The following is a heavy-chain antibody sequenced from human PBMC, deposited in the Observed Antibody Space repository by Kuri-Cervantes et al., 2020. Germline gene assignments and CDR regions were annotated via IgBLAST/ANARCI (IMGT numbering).Heavy chain of an antibody. Sequence: ASVKVSCKASGGTFSSYAISWVRQAPGQGLEWMGWISDHDADTNYAHKLQGRVTMTTDTSTSTAYMELRSLRPDDASVYYCSRGGYNWKLDAFDIWGQGTMVTVSS. CDR2: ISDHDADT. V-gene: IGHV1-18*01. CDR3: SRGGYNWKLDAFDI. CDR1: GGTFSSYA. J-gene: IGHJ3*02. D-gene: IGHD1-20*01.